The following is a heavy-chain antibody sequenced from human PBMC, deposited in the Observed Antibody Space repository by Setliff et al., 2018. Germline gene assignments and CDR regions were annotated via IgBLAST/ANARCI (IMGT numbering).Heavy chain of an antibody. D-gene: IGHD3-10*01. J-gene: IGHJ6*02. CDR3: ARGDTRRYYYGSGRYGV. V-gene: IGHV1-8*01. CDR2: MNPNSGNT. Sequence: ASVKVSCKASGYTFTSYDINWVRRATGQGLEWMGWMNPNSGNTGYAQKFQGRVTMTRNTSISTAYMELSSLRSEDTAVYYCARGDTRRYYYGSGRYGVWGQGTTVTVSS. CDR1: GYTFTSYD.